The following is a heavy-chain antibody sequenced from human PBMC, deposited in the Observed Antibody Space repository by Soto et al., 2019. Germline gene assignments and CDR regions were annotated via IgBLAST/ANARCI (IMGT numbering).Heavy chain of an antibody. CDR3: ARGGLYYAANGYPKFDY. CDR2: IYYSGST. Sequence: QVQLQESGPGLVKPSQTLSLTCTVSGGSISSGDYYWSWIRQPPGKGLEWIGYIYYSGSTYYNPSLMSRLTISVDKSKNQFSLKLSSVTAADTAVYFCARGGLYYAANGYPKFDYWGQGTLVTVSS. D-gene: IGHD3-16*01. V-gene: IGHV4-30-4*01. J-gene: IGHJ4*02. CDR1: GGSISSGDYY.